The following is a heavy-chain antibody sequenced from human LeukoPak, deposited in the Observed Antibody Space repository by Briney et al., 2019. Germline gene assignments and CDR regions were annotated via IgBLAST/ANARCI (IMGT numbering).Heavy chain of an antibody. CDR1: GFIFGSYG. CDR2: ISYDGSNK. J-gene: IGHJ4*02. D-gene: IGHD3-10*01. V-gene: IGHV3-30*03. Sequence: GGSLRLSCAASGFIFGSYGMHWVRQAPGKGLEWVAVISYDGSNKYYADSVRGRFTISRDNSKNTLYLQMNSLRAEDTAVYYCARYGSGTSYITNYFDYWGQGTLVTVSS. CDR3: ARYGSGTSYITNYFDY.